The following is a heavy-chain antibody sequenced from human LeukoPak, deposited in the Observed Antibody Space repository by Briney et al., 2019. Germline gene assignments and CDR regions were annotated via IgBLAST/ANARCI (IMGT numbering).Heavy chain of an antibody. CDR3: ARSARFNYFYMDV. CDR1: GASVTNFY. D-gene: IGHD2-15*01. Sequence: PSETLSLTCSVPGASVTNFYWTWIRQPAGKGLEYIGRIYASGSIDYNPSLKSRVTLSVDSSNNQFSLNLTSVTAADTALYYCARSARFNYFYMDVWGKGTSVTVSS. J-gene: IGHJ6*03. CDR2: IYASGSI. V-gene: IGHV4-4*07.